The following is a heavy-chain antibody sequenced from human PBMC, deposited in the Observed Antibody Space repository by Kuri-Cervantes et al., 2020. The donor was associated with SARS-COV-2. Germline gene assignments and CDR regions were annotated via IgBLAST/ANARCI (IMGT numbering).Heavy chain of an antibody. D-gene: IGHD2-21*02. CDR3: ARVCKAYCGGDCSWYFDL. CDR1: GYTFTSYA. J-gene: IGHJ2*01. V-gene: IGHV1-18*01. CDR2: ISAYNGNT. Sequence: ASVKVSCKTSGYTFTSYAMHWVRQAPGQRLEWMGWISAYNGNTDYAQKLQGRVTMTTDTSTSTAYMELSSLRSEDTAVYYCARVCKAYCGGDCSWYFDLWGRGTLVTVSS.